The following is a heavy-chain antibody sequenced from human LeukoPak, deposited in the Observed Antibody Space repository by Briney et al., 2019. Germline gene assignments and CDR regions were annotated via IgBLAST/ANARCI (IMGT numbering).Heavy chain of an antibody. CDR3: AKDDDWGRFNH. Sequence: RAGGSLRLSCAASGFSFRSHGMNWVRQAPGKGLEWVSGISPRGDITYYKDSVRGRFTISRDNFKNTVSLQLNSLRAEDTAMYYCAKDDDWGRFNHWGQGTLVTVSS. J-gene: IGHJ1*01. CDR2: ISPRGDIT. D-gene: IGHD3-16*01. V-gene: IGHV3-23*01. CDR1: GFSFRSHG.